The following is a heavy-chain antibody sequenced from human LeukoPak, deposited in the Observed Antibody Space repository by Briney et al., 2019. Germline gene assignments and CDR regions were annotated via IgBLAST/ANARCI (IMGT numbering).Heavy chain of an antibody. Sequence: ASVKVSCKASGYTFTSYDINWVRQATGQGLEWMGWMNPNSGNTGYAQKFQGRVTMTRNTSISTAYMELSSLRSEDTAVYYCARGYRSGGSCYSRRLLLMRYYFDYWGQGTLVTVSS. CDR1: GYTFTSYD. D-gene: IGHD2-15*01. CDR3: ARGYRSGGSCYSRRLLLMRYYFDY. J-gene: IGHJ4*02. V-gene: IGHV1-8*01. CDR2: MNPNSGNT.